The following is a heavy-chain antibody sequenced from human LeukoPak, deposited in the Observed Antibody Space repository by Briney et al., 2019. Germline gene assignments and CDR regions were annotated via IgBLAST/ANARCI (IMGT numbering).Heavy chain of an antibody. Sequence: PGGSLRLSCAASGFTVSSNYMSWVRQAPGKGLEWVSVIYSGGSTYYADSVKGRFTISRDNSKNTLYLQMNSLRAEDTAVYYCARDRLYCSSTSCYWGYYYYGMDVWGRGTTVTVSS. CDR2: IYSGGST. CDR1: GFTVSSNY. CDR3: ARDRLYCSSTSCYWGYYYYGMDV. J-gene: IGHJ6*02. V-gene: IGHV3-66*01. D-gene: IGHD2-2*01.